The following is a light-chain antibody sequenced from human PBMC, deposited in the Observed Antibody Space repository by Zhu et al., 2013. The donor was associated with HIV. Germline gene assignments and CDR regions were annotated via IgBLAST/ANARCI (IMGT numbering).Light chain of an antibody. CDR1: QSVTIN. V-gene: IGKV3-15*01. CDR2: DAS. CDR3: QQYNNWPPLT. Sequence: EIVLTQSPTTLSVSPGERATLSCRASQSVTINLAWYQQKPGQAPRLLIYDASNRATGIPARFSGSGSGTEFTLTISSLQSEDFAVYYCQQYNNWPPLTFGGGTTVELK. J-gene: IGKJ4*01.